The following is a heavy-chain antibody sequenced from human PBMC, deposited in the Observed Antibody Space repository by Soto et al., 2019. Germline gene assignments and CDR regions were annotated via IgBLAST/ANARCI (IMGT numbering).Heavy chain of an antibody. CDR1: GFTFSSYW. Sequence: PGGSLRLSCAASGFTFSSYWMHWVRQGPGKGLVWVSRINSDGRSTSYADSVKGRFTISRDNAKNTLYLQMNSLRAEDTAVYYCARDKGVNNWFDPWGQGTLVTVSS. D-gene: IGHD2-8*01. V-gene: IGHV3-74*01. CDR3: ARDKGVNNWFDP. CDR2: INSDGRST. J-gene: IGHJ5*02.